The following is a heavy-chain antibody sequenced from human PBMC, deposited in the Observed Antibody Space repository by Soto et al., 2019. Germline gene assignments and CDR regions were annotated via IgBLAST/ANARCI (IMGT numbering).Heavy chain of an antibody. CDR3: ARDLQVYDYIWGSYRRDAFDI. D-gene: IGHD3-16*02. V-gene: IGHV3-21*01. CDR2: ISSSSSYI. J-gene: IGHJ3*02. CDR1: GFTFSSYS. Sequence: EVQLVESGGGLVKPGGSLRLSCAASGFTFSSYSMNWVRQAPGKGLEWVSSISSSSSYIYYADSVKGRFTISRDNAKNSLYLQMNSLRAEDAAVYYCARDLQVYDYIWGSYRRDAFDIWVQGTIVTVSS.